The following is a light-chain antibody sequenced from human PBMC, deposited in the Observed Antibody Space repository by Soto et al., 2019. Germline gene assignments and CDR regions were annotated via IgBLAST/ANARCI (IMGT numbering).Light chain of an antibody. CDR3: SSYTSSSTVL. CDR1: SSDVGGYNY. Sequence: QSVLTQPASVSGSPGQSITISCTGTSSDVGGYNYVSWYQQHPGKAPKLTIYDVSNRPSGVSNRLSGSKSGNTASLTISGPQAEDEADYYCSSYTSSSTVLFGGGTKLTVL. V-gene: IGLV2-14*01. J-gene: IGLJ2*01. CDR2: DVS.